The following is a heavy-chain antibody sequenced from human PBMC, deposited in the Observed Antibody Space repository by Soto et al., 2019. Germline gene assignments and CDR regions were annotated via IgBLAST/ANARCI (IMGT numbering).Heavy chain of an antibody. CDR2: IYDSGKT. J-gene: IGHJ4*02. CDR3: ARGLVGATRDY. V-gene: IGHV4-59*12. D-gene: IGHD1-26*01. CDR1: GGSISSYF. Sequence: PSETLSLTCTVSGGSISSYFWSWIRQPPGKGLEWIGYIYDSGKTNYNPSLKSRVTISVDTSKNQFSLKLSSVTAADTAVYYCARGLVGATRDYWGQGTLVTVSS.